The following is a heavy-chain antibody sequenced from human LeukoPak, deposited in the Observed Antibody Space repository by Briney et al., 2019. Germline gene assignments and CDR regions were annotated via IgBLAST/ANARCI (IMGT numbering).Heavy chain of an antibody. V-gene: IGHV3-23*01. CDR2: ISGSGDYT. CDR3: AKDLTYYYGLGSSPNAFDL. Sequence: GGSLRLSCAASGFTFSSYAMSWVRQAPGKGLEWVSGISGSGDYTYYADSLKGRFTISRDNSKNTLYLQMNSLRAEDTALYYCAKDLTYYYGLGSSPNAFDLWGQGTMVTVSS. D-gene: IGHD3-10*01. J-gene: IGHJ3*01. CDR1: GFTFSSYA.